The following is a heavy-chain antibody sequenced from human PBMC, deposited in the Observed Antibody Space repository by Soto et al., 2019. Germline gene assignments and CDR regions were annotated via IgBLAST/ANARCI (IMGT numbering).Heavy chain of an antibody. CDR1: GSSINSSGYY. J-gene: IGHJ4*02. V-gene: IGHV4-39*01. D-gene: IGHD3-3*02. Sequence: SETLALTCTVSGSSINSSGYYWGWIRQPPGKGLEWIGSMFYGVSTYYNPSLKSRVTVSVDTSKNQFSLNLRSVTAADTAVYYCARLPSRHLVDYWGQGTLVTVSS. CDR3: ARLPSRHLVDY. CDR2: MFYGVST.